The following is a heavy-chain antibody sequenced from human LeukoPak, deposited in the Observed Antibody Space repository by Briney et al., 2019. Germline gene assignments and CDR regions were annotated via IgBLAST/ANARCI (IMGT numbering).Heavy chain of an antibody. CDR2: TYYRSTWYN. D-gene: IGHD2-2*01. V-gene: IGHV6-1*01. CDR3: ARRLTQYDCFDP. CDR1: GDSVSSNSVT. Sequence: SQTLSLTCAISGDSVSSNSVTWHWIRQSPSRGLEWLGRTYYRSTWYNDYAVSVRGRITVNPDTSKNQFSLHLNSVTPEDTAVYYCARRLTQYDCFDPWGQGILVTASS. J-gene: IGHJ5*02.